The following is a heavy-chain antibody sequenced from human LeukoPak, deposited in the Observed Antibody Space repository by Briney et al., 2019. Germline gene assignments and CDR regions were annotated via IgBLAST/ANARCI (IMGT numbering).Heavy chain of an antibody. CDR3: AREAYAYFDY. CDR1: GYTFTSYG. J-gene: IGHJ4*02. D-gene: IGHD3-16*01. Sequence: APVKVSCKASGYTFTSYGISWVRQAPGQGLERMGWNSAYNGNTNYAQKLQGRVTMTTDTSTSTAYMDLRSLRSDDTAVYYCAREAYAYFDYWGQGTLVTVSS. CDR2: NSAYNGNT. V-gene: IGHV1-18*01.